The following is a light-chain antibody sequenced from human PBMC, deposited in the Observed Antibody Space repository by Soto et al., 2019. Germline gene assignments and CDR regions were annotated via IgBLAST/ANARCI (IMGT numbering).Light chain of an antibody. Sequence: QSALTQPPSASGSPGQSVTISCTGTSSDVGAYKYVSWYQQYPGKAPKLMIYEVTKRPSGVPDRFSGSKSGNTASLTVSGLQDEDEAYYYCTSYVGNDIWVFGGGTKLTVL. CDR2: EVT. CDR3: TSYVGNDIWV. J-gene: IGLJ3*02. CDR1: SSDVGAYKY. V-gene: IGLV2-8*01.